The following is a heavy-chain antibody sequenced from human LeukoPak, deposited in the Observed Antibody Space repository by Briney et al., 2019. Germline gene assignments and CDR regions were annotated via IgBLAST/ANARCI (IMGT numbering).Heavy chain of an antibody. CDR2: IYYSGST. CDR3: ARLSAYYYGSYFYYYMDV. J-gene: IGHJ6*03. D-gene: IGHD3-10*01. CDR1: GGSISSGGYY. Sequence: PSQTLSLTCAVSGGSISSGGYYWSWIRQPPGKGLEWIGYIYYSGSTNYNPSLKSRVTISVDTSKNQFSLKLSSVTAADTAVYYCARLSAYYYGSYFYYYMDVWGKGTTVTVSS. V-gene: IGHV4-61*08.